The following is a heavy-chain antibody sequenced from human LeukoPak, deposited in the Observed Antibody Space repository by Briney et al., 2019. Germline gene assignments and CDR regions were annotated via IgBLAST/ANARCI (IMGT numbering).Heavy chain of an antibody. J-gene: IGHJ4*02. CDR3: ARDRPSTVTTFLVS. D-gene: IGHD4-17*01. CDR1: GFTFSNHA. Sequence: PGRSLRLSCEASGFTFSNHAMHWVRQAPGKGLEWVALIYYDGDKKYYAESLQGRFTISRDNSKNTVYLEMDSLRADDTAVYYCARDRPSTVTTFLVSWGRGTLVTVSS. CDR2: IYYDGDKK. V-gene: IGHV3-30*04.